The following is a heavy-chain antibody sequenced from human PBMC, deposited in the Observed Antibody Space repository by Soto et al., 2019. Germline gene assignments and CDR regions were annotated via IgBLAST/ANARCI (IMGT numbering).Heavy chain of an antibody. CDR1: GYTFTNYY. J-gene: IGHJ4*02. Sequence: QVQLVQSGAEVKNPGASVKVSCKASGYTFTNYYIHWVRQAPGQGLEWMAIINPSGGSTNYVQKFKGRVNLAMDTFTNTVYMELRSLRAEDTAIYYCARGIAAGDYWGQGTLVTVSS. D-gene: IGHD6-13*01. CDR3: ARGIAAGDY. V-gene: IGHV1-46*01. CDR2: INPSGGST.